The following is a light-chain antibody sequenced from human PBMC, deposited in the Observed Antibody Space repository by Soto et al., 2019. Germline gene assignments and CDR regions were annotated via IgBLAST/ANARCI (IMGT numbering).Light chain of an antibody. CDR1: QNINNW. CDR2: DAS. CDR3: QHYNVYYMYT. Sequence: DIQMTQSPSTLSASVGDRVTITCRASQNINNWLAWFQQKPGEAPKLLIYDASTLESGVPSRFSGSGSGTESTLTISSLQPDDYATYSCQHYNVYYMYTFGQGTKVDIK. V-gene: IGKV1-5*01. J-gene: IGKJ2*01.